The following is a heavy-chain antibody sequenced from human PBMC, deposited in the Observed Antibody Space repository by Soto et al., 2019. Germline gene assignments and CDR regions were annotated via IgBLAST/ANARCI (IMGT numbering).Heavy chain of an antibody. V-gene: IGHV4-34*01. J-gene: IGHJ5*02. CDR1: GGSFSGYY. D-gene: IGHD6-13*01. CDR2: INHSGST. Sequence: SETLSLTCAVYGGSFSGYYWSWIRQPPGKGLEWIGEINHSGSTNYNPSLKSRVTISVDTSKNQFSLKLSSVTAADTAVYYCARGVAAAAGNNWYRSAKGFDPWGQGTLVTVSS. CDR3: ARGVAAAAGNNWYRSAKGFDP.